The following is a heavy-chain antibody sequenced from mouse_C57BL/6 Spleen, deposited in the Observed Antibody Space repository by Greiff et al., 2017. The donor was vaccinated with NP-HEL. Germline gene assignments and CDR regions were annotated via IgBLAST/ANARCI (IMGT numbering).Heavy chain of an antibody. CDR3: ARGSTVVATRYFDY. V-gene: IGHV1-81*01. J-gene: IGHJ2*01. CDR1: GYTFTSYG. CDR2: IYPRSGNT. D-gene: IGHD1-1*01. Sequence: QVQLKESGAELARPGASVKLSCKASGYTFTSYGISWVKQRTGQGLEWIGEIYPRSGNTYYNEKFKGKATLTADKSSSTAYMELRSLTSEDSAVYLCARGSTVVATRYFDYWGQGTTLTVSS.